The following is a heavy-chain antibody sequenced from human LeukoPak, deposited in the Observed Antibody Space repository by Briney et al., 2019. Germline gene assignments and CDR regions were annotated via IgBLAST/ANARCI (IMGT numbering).Heavy chain of an antibody. J-gene: IGHJ4*02. CDR1: GGSISPYY. CDR2: IYYSGST. Sequence: SETLSLTCTVSGGSISPYYWSWIRQPPGKGLEWIGYIYYSGSTNYNPSLKSRVTISVDTSKNQFSLKLSSVTAADTAVYYCARSGLGGYCSGGSCFWLAYWGQGTLVTVSS. V-gene: IGHV4-59*01. D-gene: IGHD2-15*01. CDR3: ARSGLGGYCSGGSCFWLAY.